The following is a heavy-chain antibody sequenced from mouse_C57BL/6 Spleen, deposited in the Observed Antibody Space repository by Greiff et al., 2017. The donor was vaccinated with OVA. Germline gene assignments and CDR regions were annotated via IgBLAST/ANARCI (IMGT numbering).Heavy chain of an antibody. CDR3: ARERWLLPFAY. CDR2: INPNNGGT. J-gene: IGHJ3*01. Sequence: VQLKESGPELVKPGASVKMSCKASGYTFTDYNMHWVKQSHGKSLEWIGYINPNNGGTSYNQKFKGKATLTVNKSSSTAYMELRSLTSEDSAVYYCARERWLLPFAYWGQGTLVTVSA. V-gene: IGHV1-22*01. D-gene: IGHD2-3*01. CDR1: GYTFTDYN.